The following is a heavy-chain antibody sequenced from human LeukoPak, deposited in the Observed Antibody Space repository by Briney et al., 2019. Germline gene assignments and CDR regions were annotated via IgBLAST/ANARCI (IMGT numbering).Heavy chain of an antibody. CDR2: IYYSGST. V-gene: IGHV4-59*12. CDR3: ARRRYYDSTGYFVY. J-gene: IGHJ4*02. Sequence: PSETLSLTCTVSGGSISSYYWSWIRQPPGKGLEWIGYIYYSGSTNYNPSLKSRVTISIDKSRNQFSLMLSSVTAADTAVYYCARRRYYDSTGYFVYWGQGTLVTVSS. D-gene: IGHD3-22*01. CDR1: GGSISSYY.